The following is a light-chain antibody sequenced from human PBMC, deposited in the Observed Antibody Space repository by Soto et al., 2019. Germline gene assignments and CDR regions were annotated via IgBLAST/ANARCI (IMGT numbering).Light chain of an antibody. Sequence: VMAQSPATLSVSPGERASLSCRASQSVSSNLAWYQQKPGQAPRLLIYGAFNRATGIPARFSGIGSGTDFTLTISSLEPEDFAVYYCQQRNIWPPVTFGQGTRLEIK. CDR2: GAF. V-gene: IGKV3D-15*01. J-gene: IGKJ5*01. CDR3: QQRNIWPPVT. CDR1: QSVSSN.